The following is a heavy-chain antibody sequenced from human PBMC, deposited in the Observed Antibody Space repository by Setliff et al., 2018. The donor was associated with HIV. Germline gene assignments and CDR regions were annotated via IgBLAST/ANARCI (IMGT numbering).Heavy chain of an antibody. V-gene: IGHV4-39*07. CDR3: ARDGPETYGDYERYYFDY. D-gene: IGHD4-17*01. CDR2: IYYSGST. Sequence: KASETLSLTCTVSGDPMSSTSYYWGWIRQPPGKGLEWIGSIYYSGSTHYNPSLKSRVTISVDTSKNQFSLKLSSVTAADTAVYYCARDGPETYGDYERYYFDYWGQGTLVTVSS. J-gene: IGHJ4*02. CDR1: GDPMSSTSYY.